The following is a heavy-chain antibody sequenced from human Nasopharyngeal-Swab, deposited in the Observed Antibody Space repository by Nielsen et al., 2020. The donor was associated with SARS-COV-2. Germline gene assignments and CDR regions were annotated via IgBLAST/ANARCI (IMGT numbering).Heavy chain of an antibody. V-gene: IGHV4-34*01. D-gene: IGHD2-15*01. CDR2: INHSGST. CDR3: AREYSGGSCYLVGFDP. J-gene: IGHJ5*02. CDR1: GGSFSGYY. Sequence: GSLRLSCAVYGGSFSGYYWSWIRQPPGKGLEWIGEINHSGSTNYNPSLKSRVTISVDTSKNQFSLKLSSVTAADTAVYYCAREYSGGSCYLVGFDPWGQGTLVTVSS.